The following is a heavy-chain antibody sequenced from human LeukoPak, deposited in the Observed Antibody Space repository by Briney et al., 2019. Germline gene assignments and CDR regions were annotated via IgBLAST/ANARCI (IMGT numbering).Heavy chain of an antibody. Sequence: ASVKVSCKASGGTFSSYAISWVRQAPGQGLEWMGGIIPIFGTANYAQKFQGRVTITADESTSTAYMELSSLRSEDTAVYYCAREGCSGGSCYSFFDSYYYYYGMDVWGQGTTVTASS. CDR1: GGTFSSYA. CDR2: IIPIFGTA. J-gene: IGHJ6*02. V-gene: IGHV1-69*13. D-gene: IGHD2-15*01. CDR3: AREGCSGGSCYSFFDSYYYYYGMDV.